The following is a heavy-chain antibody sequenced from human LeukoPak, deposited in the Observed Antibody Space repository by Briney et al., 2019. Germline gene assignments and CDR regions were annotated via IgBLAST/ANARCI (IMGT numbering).Heavy chain of an antibody. CDR1: GFTFSSYA. J-gene: IGHJ4*02. V-gene: IGHV3-53*01. CDR3: ARVPFNSGYYPEYFDY. D-gene: IGHD3-22*01. Sequence: PGGSLRLSCAASGFTFSSYAMSWVRQPPGKGLEWVSVIYSGGSTYYADSVKGRFTISRDIPENILYLQINSLRAEDTAVYYCARVPFNSGYYPEYFDYWGQGALVTVSS. CDR2: IYSGGST.